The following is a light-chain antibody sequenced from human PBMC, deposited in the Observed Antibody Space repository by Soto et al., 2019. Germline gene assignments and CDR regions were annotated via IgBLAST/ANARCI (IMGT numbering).Light chain of an antibody. Sequence: DIPMTQSPSSVSASVGDRVTITCRASQGISRWLAWYQQKPGKAPNLLIYGASTLEGGVPSRFRGSGSGTDFTLTISSLQPEDFATYYCQQANSFPWTFGQGTKVEIK. J-gene: IGKJ1*01. CDR1: QGISRW. CDR3: QQANSFPWT. V-gene: IGKV1-12*01. CDR2: GAS.